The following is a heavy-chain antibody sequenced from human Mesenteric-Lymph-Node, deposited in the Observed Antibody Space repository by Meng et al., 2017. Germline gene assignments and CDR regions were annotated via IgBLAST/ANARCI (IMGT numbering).Heavy chain of an antibody. V-gene: IGHV4-34*01. CDR3: ARGRDGGTWELIDY. D-gene: IGHD1-26*01. J-gene: IGHJ4*01. CDR2: INHSGST. CDR1: GGSFSGYY. Sequence: SETLSLTCAVYGGSFSGYYWSWIRQPPGKGLEWIGEINHSGSTNYNPSLKSRVTISVDTSKNQFSLKLSSVTAADAAVYYCARGRDGGTWELIDYWGRGTLVTVSS.